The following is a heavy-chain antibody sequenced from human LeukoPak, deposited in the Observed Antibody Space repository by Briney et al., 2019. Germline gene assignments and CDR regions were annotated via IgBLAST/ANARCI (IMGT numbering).Heavy chain of an antibody. J-gene: IGHJ4*02. D-gene: IGHD6-13*01. CDR3: ARAPVAAAGGFDY. V-gene: IGHV3-7*04. Sequence: GGSVILSGQDSFTFSNYWMSWVRQAPGKGLECLANIKRDGSEKYYVDSVEGRFTISRDNANNSLYLQMNSLRAEDTAVYYCARAPVAAAGGFDYWGQGTLVTVSS. CDR1: FTFSNYW. CDR2: IKRDGSEK.